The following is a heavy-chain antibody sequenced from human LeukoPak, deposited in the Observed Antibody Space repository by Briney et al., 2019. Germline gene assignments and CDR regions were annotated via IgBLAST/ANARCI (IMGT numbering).Heavy chain of an antibody. Sequence: SETLSLTCAVYGGPFSGYYWSWIRQSPGKGLEWIGEINPSGSTNYNPSLKSRVSISVDTSKNQFSLRLNSVTAADTTMYYCARDSTTDIVVEEDASKHAFDIWGQGTMVTVSS. J-gene: IGHJ3*02. D-gene: IGHD2-15*01. CDR2: INPSGST. CDR3: ARDSTTDIVVEEDASKHAFDI. CDR1: GGPFSGYY. V-gene: IGHV4-34*01.